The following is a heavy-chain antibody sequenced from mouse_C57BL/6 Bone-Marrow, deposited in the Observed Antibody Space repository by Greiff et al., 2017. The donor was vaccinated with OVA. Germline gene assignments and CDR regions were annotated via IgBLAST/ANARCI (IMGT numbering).Heavy chain of an antibody. CDR3: AKRDYYGSIDY. J-gene: IGHJ2*01. D-gene: IGHD1-1*01. CDR1: GYTFTSYW. CDR2: IHPNSGST. V-gene: IGHV1-64*01. Sequence: QVQLQQPGAELVKPGASVKLSCKASGYTFTSYWMHWVKQRPGQGLEWIGMIHPNSGSTNYNEKFKSKATLTVDKSSSTAYMQLSSLTSEDSAVYHCAKRDYYGSIDYWGQGTTLTVSS.